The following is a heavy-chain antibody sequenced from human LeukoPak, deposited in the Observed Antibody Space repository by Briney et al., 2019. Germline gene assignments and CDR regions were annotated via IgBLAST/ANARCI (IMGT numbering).Heavy chain of an antibody. Sequence: PGGSLRLSCAGSGIRRYSMNSVRQAPGKGVEWVSCINTRRSAIYYAEFVKGRFTIYRANAKNSLYLKMNSLRAEDTAVYYCARSSDGPYYYYLDVWGKGTTVTVSS. D-gene: IGHD6-6*01. J-gene: IGHJ6*03. CDR1: GIRRYS. V-gene: IGHV3-48*01. CDR2: INTRRSAI. CDR3: ARSSDGPYYYYLDV.